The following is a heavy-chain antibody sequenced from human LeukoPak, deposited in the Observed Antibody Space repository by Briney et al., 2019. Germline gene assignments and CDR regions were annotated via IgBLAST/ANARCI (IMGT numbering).Heavy chain of an antibody. J-gene: IGHJ5*02. V-gene: IGHV4-34*01. CDR2: INHSGNT. D-gene: IGHD3-9*01. CDR1: SGSFSGYY. Sequence: SETLSLTCAVYSGSFSGYYWSWIRQPPGKGLEWIGEINHSGNTNYNPSLKSRVTISVDTPKNQFSLKLPSVTAADTAVYYCARTTPTYYDILAGYYGKFDPWGQGTPVTVS. CDR3: ARTTPTYYDILAGYYGKFDP.